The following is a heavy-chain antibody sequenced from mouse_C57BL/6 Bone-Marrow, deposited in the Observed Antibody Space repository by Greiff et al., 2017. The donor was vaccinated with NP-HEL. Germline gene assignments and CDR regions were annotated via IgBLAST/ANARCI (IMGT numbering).Heavy chain of an antibody. CDR3: GYYCYYSYAMDY. CDR2: IHPNSGST. V-gene: IGHV1-64*01. Sequence: QVQLQQPGAELVKPGASVKLSCKASGYTFTSYWMHWVKQRPGQGLEWIGMIHPNSGSTNYNEKFKSKATLTVDKSSSTAYMQLSSLTSEDSAVYYCGYYCYYSYAMDYWGQGTSVTVSS. CDR1: GYTFTSYW. D-gene: IGHD2-3*01. J-gene: IGHJ4*01.